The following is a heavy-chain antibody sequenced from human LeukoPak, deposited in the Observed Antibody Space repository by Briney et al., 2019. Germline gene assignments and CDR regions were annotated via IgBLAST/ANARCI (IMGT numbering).Heavy chain of an antibody. CDR2: IYHSGST. Sequence: PSETLSLTCTVSGYSISSGSYWGWIRQPPGKGLEWIGTIYHSGSTYYNPSLKSRVTISVDTSKNQFSLKLSSVTAADTAVYYCARMSYSDSSSYYFDYWGQGTLVTVSS. D-gene: IGHD3-22*01. V-gene: IGHV4-38-2*02. J-gene: IGHJ4*02. CDR1: GYSISSGSY. CDR3: ARMSYSDSSSYYFDY.